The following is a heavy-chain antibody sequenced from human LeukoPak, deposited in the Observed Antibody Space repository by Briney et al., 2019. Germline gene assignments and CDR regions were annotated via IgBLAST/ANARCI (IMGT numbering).Heavy chain of an antibody. CDR3: ARGARQWLVPDFDY. V-gene: IGHV3-7*01. D-gene: IGHD6-19*01. J-gene: IGHJ4*02. CDR2: IKQDGSEK. CDR1: GFTFSSYW. Sequence: GGSLRLSCAASGFTFSSYWMSWVRQAPGKGLGGVANIKQDGSEKYYVDSVKGRFTISRDNAKTALYLQMNSLRAEDTAVYYCARGARQWLVPDFDYWGQGTLVTVSS.